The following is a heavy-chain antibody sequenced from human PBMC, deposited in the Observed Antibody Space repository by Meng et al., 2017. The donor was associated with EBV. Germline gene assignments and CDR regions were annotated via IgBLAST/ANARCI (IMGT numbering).Heavy chain of an antibody. D-gene: IGHD3-3*01. Sequence: VKLWQAGGGGKKPGASVKVSCKASGYTFTSYAMHWVRQAPGQRLEWMGWINAGNGNTKYSQKFQGRVTITRDTSASTAYMELSSLRSEDTAVYYCARSGATIFGVVIPTYYFDYWGQGTLVTVSS. J-gene: IGHJ4*02. CDR1: GYTFTSYA. CDR3: ARSGATIFGVVIPTYYFDY. V-gene: IGHV1-3*01. CDR2: INAGNGNT.